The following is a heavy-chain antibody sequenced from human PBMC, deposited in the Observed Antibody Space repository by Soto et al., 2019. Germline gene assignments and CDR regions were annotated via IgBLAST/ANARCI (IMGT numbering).Heavy chain of an antibody. J-gene: IGHJ6*02. CDR2: INSNTGGT. Sequence: QVQLLQSGAEVKKPGASVKVSCKASGYTFTDYYMPWVRQAPGQGLEWLGWINSNTGGTNYAQKFRGRVTMTRDTSITTAYMELSRLGSDDTAVYYCARDPGYYGLDVWGQGTTVIVSS. CDR1: GYTFTDYY. V-gene: IGHV1-2*02. CDR3: ARDPGYYGLDV.